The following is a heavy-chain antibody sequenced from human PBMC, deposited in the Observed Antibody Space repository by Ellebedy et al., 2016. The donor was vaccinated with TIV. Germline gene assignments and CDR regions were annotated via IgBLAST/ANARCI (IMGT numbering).Heavy chain of an antibody. CDR1: GFTFSNYV. CDR2: ITGTGSVT. J-gene: IGHJ4*02. V-gene: IGHV3-23*01. D-gene: IGHD3-22*01. Sequence: GGSLRLSXAASGFTFSNYVMTWLRQTPGKGLEWVSGITGTGSVTDYADSVKGRFTISRDNSKNTLYLQMNSLRAEDTALYYCAKGNGASGYYWGQGTLVTVSS. CDR3: AKGNGASGYY.